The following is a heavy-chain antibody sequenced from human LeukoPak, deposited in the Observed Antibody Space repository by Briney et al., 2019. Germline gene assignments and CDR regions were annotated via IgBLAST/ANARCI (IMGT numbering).Heavy chain of an antibody. CDR2: ISGSGGST. Sequence: GGSLRLSCAASGFTFSSYAMSWVRQAPGKGLEWVSAISGSGGSTYYTDSVKGRFTISRDNSKNTLYLQMNSLRAEDTAVDYCAKDPTNTMIVVVFFDYWGQGTLVTVSS. D-gene: IGHD3-22*01. V-gene: IGHV3-23*01. J-gene: IGHJ4*02. CDR1: GFTFSSYA. CDR3: AKDPTNTMIVVVFFDY.